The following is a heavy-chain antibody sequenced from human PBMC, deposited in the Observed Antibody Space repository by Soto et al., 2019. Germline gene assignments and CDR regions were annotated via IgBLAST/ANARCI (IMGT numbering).Heavy chain of an antibody. J-gene: IGHJ3*02. CDR2: INPNSGGT. Sequence: ASVKVSCKASGYTFTGYYMHWVRQAPGQGLEWMGWINPNSGGTNYAQKFQGWVTMTRDTSISTAYMELSRLRSDDTAVYYCARDSIVDYYDSSDPQPDDAFDIWGQGTMVTVSS. CDR3: ARDSIVDYYDSSDPQPDDAFDI. D-gene: IGHD3-22*01. CDR1: GYTFTGYY. V-gene: IGHV1-2*04.